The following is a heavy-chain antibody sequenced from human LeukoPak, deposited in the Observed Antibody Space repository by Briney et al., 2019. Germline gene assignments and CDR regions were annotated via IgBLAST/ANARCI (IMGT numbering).Heavy chain of an antibody. CDR3: ARDVTAAARFFGLDV. D-gene: IGHD6-13*01. J-gene: IGHJ6*04. CDR1: GYTFTSYD. Sequence: ASVKVSRKASGYTFTSYDINWVRQATGQGLEWMGWMNPNSGNTGYAQKFQGRVTMTRNTSISTAYMELSSLRSEDTAVYYCARDVTAAARFFGLDVWGKGTTVTISS. CDR2: MNPNSGNT. V-gene: IGHV1-8*01.